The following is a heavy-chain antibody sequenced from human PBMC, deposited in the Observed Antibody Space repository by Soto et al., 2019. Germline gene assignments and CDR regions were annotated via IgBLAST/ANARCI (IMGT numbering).Heavy chain of an antibody. CDR3: ATVDNYYGSVF. J-gene: IGHJ4*02. V-gene: IGHV3-33*01. CDR1: GSTFSNYG. Sequence: QVQLVESGGGVVQPGTSLRLSCAASGSTFSNYGMHWVCQARGKGLEWVAVVWYDGTTKFYPDSVKGRFTISRDNSNNTLYLQMNSLRVEDTAVYYCATVDNYYGSVFWGQGTLVTVSS. D-gene: IGHD3-10*01. CDR2: VWYDGTTK.